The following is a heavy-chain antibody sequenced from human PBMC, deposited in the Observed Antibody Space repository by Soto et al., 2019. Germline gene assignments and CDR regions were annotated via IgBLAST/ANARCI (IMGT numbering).Heavy chain of an antibody. J-gene: IGHJ6*02. CDR3: AKERFQGGSNGLDV. D-gene: IGHD3-16*01. CDR2: INGRGDNT. CDR1: GLTFSTYA. V-gene: IGHV3-23*01. Sequence: EVQLLESGGGLVQSGGSLRLSCAASGLTFSTYAVTWVRQAPGKGLEWVSTINGRGDNTYYADSVNGRFTVSRDNSKSTVYVQMNGLRAEDTAVYYCAKERFQGGSNGLDVWGQGTTVTVSS.